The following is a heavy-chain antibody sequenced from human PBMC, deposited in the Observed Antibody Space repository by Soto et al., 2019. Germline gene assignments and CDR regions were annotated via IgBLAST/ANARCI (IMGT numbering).Heavy chain of an antibody. V-gene: IGHV3-23*01. CDR3: AKDYGEYRSTFDY. D-gene: IGHD4-17*01. CDR1: GFTFSSYA. Sequence: HPGGSLRLSCAASGFTFSSYAMSWVRQAPGKGLKWVSAISGSGGSTYYADSVKGRITISRDNSKNTLYLPMNSLRAEDTAVYYCAKDYGEYRSTFDYWGKGPLVTASS. CDR2: ISGSGGST. J-gene: IGHJ4*02.